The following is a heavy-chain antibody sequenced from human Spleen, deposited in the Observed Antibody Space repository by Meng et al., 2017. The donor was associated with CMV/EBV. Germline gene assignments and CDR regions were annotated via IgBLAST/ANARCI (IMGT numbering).Heavy chain of an antibody. J-gene: IGHJ4*02. V-gene: IGHV1-2*02. CDR1: GNMFTAEN. CDR2: NKNNKGER. Sequence: ASGNMFTAENMHRGRKETGKGREGKGWNKNNKGERNEEKRYKGRVRMTRDTSISTAYMDLISLTSDDTAVYFCARVSGMAVMGGHDSWGQGTLVTVSS. CDR3: ARVSGMAVMGGHDS. D-gene: IGHD3-10*01.